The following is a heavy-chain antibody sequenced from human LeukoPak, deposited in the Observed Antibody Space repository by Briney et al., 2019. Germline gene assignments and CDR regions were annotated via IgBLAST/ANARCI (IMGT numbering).Heavy chain of an antibody. Sequence: GGSLRLSCAASGFTFDDYAMPWVRQAPGKGLEWVSGISWNSGSIGYADSVKGRFTISRDNAKNSLYLQVNSLRAEDTALYYCAKGTLIGSSPWFDPWGQGTLVTVSS. CDR2: ISWNSGSI. D-gene: IGHD6-13*01. CDR3: AKGTLIGSSPWFDP. V-gene: IGHV3-9*01. J-gene: IGHJ5*02. CDR1: GFTFDDYA.